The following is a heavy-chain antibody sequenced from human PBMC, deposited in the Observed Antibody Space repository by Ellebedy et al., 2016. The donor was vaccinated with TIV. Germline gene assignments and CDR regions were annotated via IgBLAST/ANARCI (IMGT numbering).Heavy chain of an antibody. CDR2: TYYRSKWSN. CDR1: GDSVSSNSAA. D-gene: IGHD3-10*01. V-gene: IGHV6-1*01. CDR3: ARIGDRGRAFDY. Sequence: SETLSLXXAISGDSVSSNSAAWNWIRQSPSRGLEWLGRTYYRSKWSNDYAVSVKSRITINPDTSKNHFSLQLNSVTPEDTAVYYCARIGDRGRAFDYWGQGTLVTVSS. J-gene: IGHJ4*02.